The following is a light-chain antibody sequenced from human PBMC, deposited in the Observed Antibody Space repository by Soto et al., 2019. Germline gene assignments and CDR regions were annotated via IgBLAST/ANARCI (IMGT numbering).Light chain of an antibody. J-gene: IGKJ1*01. CDR2: GAS. CDR3: QQDGSSPRT. Sequence: ESVLPKSPSPLSLSPGERSTLSCRASQSVSSSFLAWYQQKVGQAPRLLIYGASSRATGIPDRFSGSGSGTDFTLTISRLEPEDLTVYYCQQDGSSPRTFGQGTKVDIK. CDR1: QSVSSSF. V-gene: IGKV3-20*01.